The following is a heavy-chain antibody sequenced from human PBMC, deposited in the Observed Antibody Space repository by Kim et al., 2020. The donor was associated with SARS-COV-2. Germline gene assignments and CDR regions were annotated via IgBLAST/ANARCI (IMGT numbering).Heavy chain of an antibody. J-gene: IGHJ6*02. CDR1: GGSISSSSYY. D-gene: IGHD3-10*01. Sequence: SETLSFTCTVSGGSISSSSYYWGWIRQPPGKGLEWIGSIYYSGSTYYNPSLKSRVTISVDTSKNQFSLKLSSVTAADTAVYYCARLNYGSGSYYGVRYYYYGMDVWGQGTTVTVSS. CDR3: ARLNYGSGSYYGVRYYYYGMDV. CDR2: IYYSGST. V-gene: IGHV4-39*01.